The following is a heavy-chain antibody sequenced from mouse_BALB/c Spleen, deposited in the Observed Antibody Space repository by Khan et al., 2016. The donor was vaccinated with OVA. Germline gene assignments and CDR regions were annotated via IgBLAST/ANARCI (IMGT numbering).Heavy chain of an antibody. Sequence: EVQLQESGPSLVKPSQTLSLTCSVTGDSITSGYWNWIRKFPGNKLEHMGYIIYTGYTYYNPSLKSRISITRHTSKNQYYLRLSSVTDEDTATYYCARSTYRYAFVYWGQGTLVTVSA. V-gene: IGHV3-8*02. CDR2: IIYTGYT. D-gene: IGHD2-12*01. J-gene: IGHJ3*01. CDR3: ARSTYRYAFVY. CDR1: GDSITSGY.